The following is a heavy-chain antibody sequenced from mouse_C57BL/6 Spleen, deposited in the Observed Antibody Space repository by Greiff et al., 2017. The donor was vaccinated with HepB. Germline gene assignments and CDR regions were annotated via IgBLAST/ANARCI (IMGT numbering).Heavy chain of an antibody. CDR2: IYPGAGDT. CDR3: HYYGSSYWYFDV. J-gene: IGHJ1*03. V-gene: IGHV1-82*01. CDR1: GYAFSSSW. Sequence: VQLQQSGPELVKPGASVKISCKASGYAFSSSWMNWVKQRPGKGLEWIGRIYPGAGDTNYNGKFKGKATLTADKSSSTAYMQLSSLTSEDSAVYFCHYYGSSYWYFDVWGTGTTVTVSS. D-gene: IGHD1-1*01.